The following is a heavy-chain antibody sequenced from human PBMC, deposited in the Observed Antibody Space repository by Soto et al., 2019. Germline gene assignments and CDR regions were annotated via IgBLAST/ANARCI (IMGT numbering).Heavy chain of an antibody. CDR3: ARGSSLYFDY. V-gene: IGHV4-59*11. CDR2: IYYSGST. J-gene: IGHJ4*02. Sequence: SETLSLTCTVSGGSISSHYWSWIRQPPGKGLEWIGYIYYSGSTNYNPSLKSRVTISVDTSKNQFSLKLSSVTAADTAVYYCARGSSLYFDYWGQGTLVTVSS. CDR1: GGSISSHY. D-gene: IGHD1-26*01.